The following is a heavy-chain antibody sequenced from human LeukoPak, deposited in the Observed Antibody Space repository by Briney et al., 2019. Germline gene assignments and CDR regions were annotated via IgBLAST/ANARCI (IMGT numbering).Heavy chain of an antibody. J-gene: IGHJ4*02. Sequence: GGSLRLSCAASGFTFSNAWMTWVRQAPGKGLEWVGLIKSNADGGTTEYAAPVKGRFTISRDDSRDTLYLQMNSLKTEDTAVYFCTTAPPAYSRPYFDYWGQGTLVTVSS. CDR1: GFTFSNAW. CDR3: TTAPPAYSRPYFDY. CDR2: IKSNADGGTT. D-gene: IGHD2-15*01. V-gene: IGHV3-15*01.